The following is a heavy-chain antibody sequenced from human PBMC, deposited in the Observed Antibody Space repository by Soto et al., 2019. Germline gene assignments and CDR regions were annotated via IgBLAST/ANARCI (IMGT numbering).Heavy chain of an antibody. CDR3: AADYSGYVGGGRFV. D-gene: IGHD5-12*01. J-gene: IGHJ4*02. CDR1: GFTFSSYA. CDR2: ISYDGSNK. V-gene: IGHV3-30-3*01. Sequence: GGSLRLSCAASGFTFSSYAMHWVRQAPGKGLEWVAVISYDGSNKYYADSVKGRFTISRDNSKNTLYLQMNSLRAEDTAVYYCAADYSGYVGGGRFVWGQGTLVTVSS.